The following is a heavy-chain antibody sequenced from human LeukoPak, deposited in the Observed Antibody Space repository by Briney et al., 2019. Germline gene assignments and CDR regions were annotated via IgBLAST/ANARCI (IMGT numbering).Heavy chain of an antibody. D-gene: IGHD4-11*01. V-gene: IGHV3-53*01. CDR2: FYSGGST. CDR3: ARAPTAASAFDF. CDR1: GFTFSSHG. Sequence: GGSLRLSCAASGFTFSSHGMSWVRQAPGKGLEGVSVFYSGGSTYYADSVKGRFTISRDNSKNTLYLHINSRRAEATAVYYCARAPTAASAFDFWGQGTMVTVSS. J-gene: IGHJ3*01.